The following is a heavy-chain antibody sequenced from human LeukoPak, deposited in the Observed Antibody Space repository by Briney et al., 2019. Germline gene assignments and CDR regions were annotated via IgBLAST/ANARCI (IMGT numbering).Heavy chain of an antibody. CDR3: ATGWGGDDY. CDR1: GFTFSSYW. D-gene: IGHD3-16*01. V-gene: IGHV3-7*03. Sequence: GALRLSCAASGFTFSSYWMSWVRQAPGKGLEWVASIKQDGSERYYVDSVKGRFTISRDNAKNSLYLQMNSLRAEDTAVYFCATGWGGDDYWGQGILVTVSS. J-gene: IGHJ4*02. CDR2: IKQDGSER.